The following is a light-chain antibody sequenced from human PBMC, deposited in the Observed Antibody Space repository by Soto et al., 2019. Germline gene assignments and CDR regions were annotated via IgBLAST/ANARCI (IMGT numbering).Light chain of an antibody. V-gene: IGLV2-11*01. J-gene: IGLJ1*01. CDR3: CTFAGRTFV. Sequence: QSVLTQPRSVSGSPGQSVTVSCTGTSSDVGAYNYVAWYQQHPGKVPKLMIFDVNKRPSGVPDRFSGSKSGNTASLTISGLQAEDEADYYCCTFAGRTFVFGTGTKVTVL. CDR2: DVN. CDR1: SSDVGAYNY.